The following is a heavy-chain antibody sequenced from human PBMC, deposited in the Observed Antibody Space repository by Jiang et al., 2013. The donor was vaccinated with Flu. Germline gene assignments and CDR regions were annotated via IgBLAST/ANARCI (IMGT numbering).Heavy chain of an antibody. CDR3: ARALTYYYDSSGYYYDY. CDR2: ISAYNGNT. D-gene: IGHD3-22*01. V-gene: IGHV1-18*01. J-gene: IGHJ4*02. Sequence: GAEVKKPGASVKVSCKASGYTFTSYGISWVRQAPGQGLEWMGWISAYNGNTNYAQKLQGRVTMTTDTSTSTAYMELRSLRSDDTAVYYCARALTYYYDSSGYYYDYWGQGTLVTVSS. CDR1: GYTFTSYG.